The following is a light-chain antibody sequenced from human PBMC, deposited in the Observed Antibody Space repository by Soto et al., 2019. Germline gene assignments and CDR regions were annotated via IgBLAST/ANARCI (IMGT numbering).Light chain of an antibody. CDR3: LQYDNLPRT. J-gene: IGKJ5*01. V-gene: IGKV1-33*01. CDR1: HDINKY. Sequence: DIQMTQSPSSLSASVGDRVTITYRASHDINKYLNWYQQKPGKAPTLLIYAASNLQTGVPSRFRGSGSGTDFAFTISSLQPEDIATYYCLQYDNLPRTFGQGTRLEIK. CDR2: AAS.